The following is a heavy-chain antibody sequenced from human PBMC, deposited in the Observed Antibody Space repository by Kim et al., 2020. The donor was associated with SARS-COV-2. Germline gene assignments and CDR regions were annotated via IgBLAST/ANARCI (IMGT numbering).Heavy chain of an antibody. CDR2: LHYSGRT. J-gene: IGHJ4*02. V-gene: IGHV4-39*07. Sequence: SETLSLTCTVSGASMRSNTHYWAWIRQSPGKGLEWVGSLHYSGRTYYNPSLKSRLSMSVGTSRTQISLTLTSVTAADTAVYFCARSDPGTDFDYWGQGTLVTVSS. CDR1: GASMRSNTHY. D-gene: IGHD3-10*01. CDR3: ARSDPGTDFDY.